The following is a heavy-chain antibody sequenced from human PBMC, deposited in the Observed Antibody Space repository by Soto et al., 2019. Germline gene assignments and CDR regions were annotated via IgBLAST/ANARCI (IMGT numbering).Heavy chain of an antibody. CDR1: GYTFSNYA. V-gene: IGHV1-18*04. J-gene: IGHJ6*02. Sequence: GASVKVSCKTSGYTFSNYAISWVRQAPGQGLEWMGWISSYNSNNGDTKSAQMLQGRVTMTIDTSATTAYMELRSLRSDDTAVYSCATAETERGEVGYFGMDVWGQGTTVTVSS. D-gene: IGHD2-15*01. CDR2: ISSYNSNNGDT. CDR3: ATAETERGEVGYFGMDV.